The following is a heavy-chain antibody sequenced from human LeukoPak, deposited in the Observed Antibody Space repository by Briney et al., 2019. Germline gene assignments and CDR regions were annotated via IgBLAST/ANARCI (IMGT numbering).Heavy chain of an antibody. CDR1: GLTFSSYA. V-gene: IGHV3-30-3*01. D-gene: IGHD4-11*01. Sequence: GGSLRLSCAASGLTFSSYAMHWVRQAPGKGLEWVAVISYDGSNKYYADSVKGRFTISRDNSKNTLYLQMNSLRAEDAAVYYCAREGYSNYYFDYWGQGTLVTVSS. J-gene: IGHJ4*02. CDR2: ISYDGSNK. CDR3: AREGYSNYYFDY.